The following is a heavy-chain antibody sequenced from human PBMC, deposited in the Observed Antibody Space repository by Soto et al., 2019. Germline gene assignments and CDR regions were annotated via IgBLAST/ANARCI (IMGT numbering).Heavy chain of an antibody. CDR3: AREKITGLFDY. CDR2: ISHSGST. D-gene: IGHD2-8*02. J-gene: IGHJ4*02. CDR1: GGTFSGYY. Sequence: AETLCLTCAVSGGTFSGYYWTWIRQPPGTGLEWVGEISHSGSTNYNPALKSRVTISVDTSKNQFPLKLTSVTAADTAVYYCAREKITGLFDYWGQGTLVTVS. V-gene: IGHV4-34*01.